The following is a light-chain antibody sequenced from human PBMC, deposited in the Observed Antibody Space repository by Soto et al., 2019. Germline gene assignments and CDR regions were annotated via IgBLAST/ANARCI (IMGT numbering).Light chain of an antibody. CDR3: SSYTSTNNIVI. J-gene: IGLJ2*01. CDR1: SSDVGGYNY. Sequence: QSVLTQPASVSGSPGQSITISCTGTSSDVGGYNYVSWYQQHPGKAPKLMIYEVSNRPSGVSNRFSGSKSGNTASLTISGLQAEDEADYYCSSYTSTNNIVILGGGTKLTVL. CDR2: EVS. V-gene: IGLV2-14*01.